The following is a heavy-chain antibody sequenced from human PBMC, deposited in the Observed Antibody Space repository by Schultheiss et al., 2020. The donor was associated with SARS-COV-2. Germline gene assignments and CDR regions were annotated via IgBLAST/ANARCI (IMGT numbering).Heavy chain of an antibody. Sequence: ASVKVSCKASGYTFTSYGISWVRQAPGQGLEWMGWISAYNGNTNHAQKLQGRVTMTTDTSTSTAYMELRSLRSDDTAVYYCAREGAAAGHNYYYYGMDVWGQGTTVTVSS. CDR2: ISAYNGNT. CDR1: GYTFTSYG. J-gene: IGHJ6*02. D-gene: IGHD6-13*01. CDR3: AREGAAAGHNYYYYGMDV. V-gene: IGHV1-18*01.